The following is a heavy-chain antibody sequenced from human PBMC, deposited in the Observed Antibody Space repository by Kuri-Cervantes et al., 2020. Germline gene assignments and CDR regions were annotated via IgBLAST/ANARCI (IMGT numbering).Heavy chain of an antibody. CDR1: GFTFGNYW. D-gene: IGHD2-15*01. CDR2: ISYDGSNK. Sequence: GESLKISCASSGFTFGNYWMSWVRQAPGKGLGWVAVISYDGSNKYYADSVKGRFTTSRDNSKNTLYLQMNSLRAEDTAVYYCAKDIIIAATPYDLYYYYGMDVWGQGTTVTVSS. CDR3: AKDIIIAATPYDLYYYYGMDV. V-gene: IGHV3-30*18. J-gene: IGHJ6*02.